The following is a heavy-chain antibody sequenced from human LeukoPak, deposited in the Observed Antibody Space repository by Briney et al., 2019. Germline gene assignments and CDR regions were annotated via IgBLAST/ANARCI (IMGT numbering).Heavy chain of an antibody. CDR1: GGSFSGYY. Sequence: KPSETLSLTCAVYGGSFSGYYWSWIRQPPGKGLEWIGYINNGGSTYYDPSLKSRVTISIDTSRDQFSLKLSSVTAADTAVYYCARVGGWKYDYWGQGTLVTVSS. J-gene: IGHJ4*02. CDR2: INNGGST. D-gene: IGHD3-16*01. V-gene: IGHV4-34*09. CDR3: ARVGGWKYDY.